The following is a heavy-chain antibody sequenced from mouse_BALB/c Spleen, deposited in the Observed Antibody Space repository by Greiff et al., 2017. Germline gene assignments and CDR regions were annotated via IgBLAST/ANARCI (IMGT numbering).Heavy chain of an antibody. CDR1: GFTFSSYG. V-gene: IGHV5-6-3*01. Sequence: EVMLVESGGGLVQPGGSLKLSCAASGFTFSSYGMSWVRQTPDKRLELVATINSNGGSTYYPDSVKGRFTISRDNAKNTLYLQMSSLKSEDTAMYYCARETTVVATASYYFDYWGQGTTLTVSS. J-gene: IGHJ2*01. CDR3: ARETTVVATASYYFDY. CDR2: INSNGGST. D-gene: IGHD1-1*01.